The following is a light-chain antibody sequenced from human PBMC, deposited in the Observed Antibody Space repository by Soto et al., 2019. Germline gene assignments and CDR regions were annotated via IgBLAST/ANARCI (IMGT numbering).Light chain of an antibody. CDR3: CSYAVGSTLV. J-gene: IGLJ2*01. CDR1: SSDVGSYNL. CDR2: EGS. V-gene: IGLV2-23*01. Sequence: QSALTQPASVSGSPGQSITISCTGTSSDVGSYNLVSWYQQHPGKAPKLMIYEGSKWPSGVSHRFSGSKSGNTASLTISGLQAEDEADYYCCSYAVGSTLVFGGGTQLTVL.